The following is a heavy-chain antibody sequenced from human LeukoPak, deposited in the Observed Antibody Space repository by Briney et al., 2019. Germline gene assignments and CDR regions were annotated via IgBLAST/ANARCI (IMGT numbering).Heavy chain of an antibody. CDR3: AKGWLAQYVPPVV. J-gene: IGHJ3*01. CDR1: VFTFSSYA. D-gene: IGHD5-24*01. Sequence: QPGGSLRLSCAVSVFTFSSYAMSCVRQAPGGGVECVSAISGSGGSTYYADSVKGRFTISRDNSKNTLYLQMNSLRAEDTAVYYCAKGWLAQYVPPVVWGQGTMVTVSS. CDR2: ISGSGGST. V-gene: IGHV3-23*01.